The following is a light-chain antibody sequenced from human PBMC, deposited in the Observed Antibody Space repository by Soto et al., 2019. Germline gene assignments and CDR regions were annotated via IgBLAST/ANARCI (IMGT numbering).Light chain of an antibody. J-gene: IGKJ5*01. Sequence: DIQMTQSPSTLSASVGDRVTITCRARQSISSWLAWYQQKPGKAPKSLIYKASSLESGVPSRFSGGGSGTEFTLTISSLQPDDFATYYCQQYSIYPITFGQGTRLEIK. CDR3: QQYSIYPIT. CDR2: KAS. V-gene: IGKV1-5*03. CDR1: QSISSW.